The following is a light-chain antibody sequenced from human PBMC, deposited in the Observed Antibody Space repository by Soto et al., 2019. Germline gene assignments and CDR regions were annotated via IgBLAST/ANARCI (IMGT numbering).Light chain of an antibody. J-gene: IGLJ1*01. V-gene: IGLV2-14*01. CDR3: NSYTTSTTFV. CDR2: DAS. Sequence: QSALTQPASVSGSPGQSITISCTGTSSDIGTYNYVSWYQQHPGKAPKLMIYDASNRPSGVSNRFSGSKSGSTASLTISGLQAEDEADYYCNSYTTSTTFVFGTGTKVT. CDR1: SSDIGTYNY.